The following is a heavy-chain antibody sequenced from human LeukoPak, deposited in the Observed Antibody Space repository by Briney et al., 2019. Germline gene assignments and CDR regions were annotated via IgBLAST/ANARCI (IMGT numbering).Heavy chain of an antibody. CDR3: ATPIGFQWLLHY. J-gene: IGHJ4*02. D-gene: IGHD6-19*01. CDR2: IYPGDSDT. V-gene: IGHV5-51*01. Sequence: GESLKISCKRSGYIFTNYWIAWVRQMPGKGLEWIGIIYPGDSDTRYSPSFQGQVTISVDKSISTAYLQWSSLKASDTAMYYCATPIGFQWLLHYWGQGTLVTVSS. CDR1: GYIFTNYW.